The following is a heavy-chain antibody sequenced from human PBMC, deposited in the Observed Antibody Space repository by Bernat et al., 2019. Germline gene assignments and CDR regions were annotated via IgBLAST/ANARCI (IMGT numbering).Heavy chain of an antibody. J-gene: IGHJ4*02. CDR2: LRYDGSNK. CDR3: AKDSSYMKVAGREEYYLDY. Sequence: QVQLVESGGGVVQPGGSLRLSCAASGFTFSSYGMHWVRQAPGKGLEWVAFLRYDGSNKYYADSVKGRFTISRDNSKNTLYLQMNSLRAEDTAVYYCAKDSSYMKVAGREEYYLDYWGQGTLVTVSS. V-gene: IGHV3-30*02. D-gene: IGHD6-19*01. CDR1: GFTFSSYG.